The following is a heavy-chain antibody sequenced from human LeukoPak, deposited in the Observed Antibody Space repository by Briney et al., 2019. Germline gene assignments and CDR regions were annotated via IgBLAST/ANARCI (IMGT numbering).Heavy chain of an antibody. J-gene: IGHJ4*02. CDR2: IYYSGST. CDR1: GGSISSGSYY. V-gene: IGHV4-61*01. D-gene: IGHD2-8*01. CDR3: ARAPVLLMVYAVDY. Sequence: SETLSLTCTVSGGSISSGSYYWSWIRQPPGKGLEWIGYIYYSGSTNYNPSLKSRVTISVDTSKNQFSLKLSSVTAADTAVYYCARAPVLLMVYAVDYWGQGTLVTVSS.